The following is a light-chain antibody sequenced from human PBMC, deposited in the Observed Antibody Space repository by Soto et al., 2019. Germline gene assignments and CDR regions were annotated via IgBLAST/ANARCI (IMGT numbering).Light chain of an antibody. CDR2: GNS. CDR1: SSNIGAGYD. CDR3: QSYDSSLSGSV. J-gene: IGLJ2*01. Sequence: QSVLTQPPSLSGPPGQRVTFSCTGSSSNIGAGYDVHWYQQLPGTAPKLLIYGNSNRPSGVPDRFSGSKSGTSASLAITGLQAEDEADYYCQSYDSSLSGSVFGGGTKVTVL. V-gene: IGLV1-40*01.